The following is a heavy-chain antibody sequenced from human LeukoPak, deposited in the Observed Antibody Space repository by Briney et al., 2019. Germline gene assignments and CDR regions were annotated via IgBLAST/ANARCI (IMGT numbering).Heavy chain of an antibody. D-gene: IGHD3/OR15-3a*01. CDR1: GYTFTGYY. J-gene: IGHJ4*02. V-gene: IGHV1-2*02. CDR3: ARNGEYDFWSGYPRLDY. CDR2: INPNSGGT. Sequence: ASVKVSCKASGYTFTGYYMHWVRQAPGQGLEWKGWINPNSGGTNYAQKFQGRVTMTRDTSISTAYMELSRLRSDDTAVYYCARNGEYDFWSGYPRLDYWGQGTLVTVSS.